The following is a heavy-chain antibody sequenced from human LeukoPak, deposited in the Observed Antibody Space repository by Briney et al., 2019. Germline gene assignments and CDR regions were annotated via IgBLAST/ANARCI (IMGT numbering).Heavy chain of an antibody. V-gene: IGHV1-69*06. J-gene: IGHJ5*02. D-gene: IGHD3-10*01. CDR1: GGTFSSYA. Sequence: ASVKVSCKASGGTFSSYAISWVRQAPGQGLEWMGGIIPIFGTANYAQKFQGRVTITADKSTSTAYMELSSLRSEDTAVYYCGRGPPPTPSHCYGSGRFQFGWFHPWGQGTLVIVSS. CDR2: IIPIFGTA. CDR3: GRGPPPTPSHCYGSGRFQFGWFHP.